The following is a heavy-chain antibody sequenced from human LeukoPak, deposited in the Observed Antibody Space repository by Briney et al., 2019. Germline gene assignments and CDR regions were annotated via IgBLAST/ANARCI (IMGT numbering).Heavy chain of an antibody. V-gene: IGHV5-51*01. CDR2: IYPGDSDT. D-gene: IGHD4-11*01. CDR1: GYSFTSYW. Sequence: GESLKISCKGSGYSFTSYWTGWVRQMPGKGLEWMGVIYPGDSDTRYSPSFQGQVSISADKSISTAYLQWSSLKASDTAMYYCARGRTVTTFDYWGQGTLVTVSS. J-gene: IGHJ4*02. CDR3: ARGRTVTTFDY.